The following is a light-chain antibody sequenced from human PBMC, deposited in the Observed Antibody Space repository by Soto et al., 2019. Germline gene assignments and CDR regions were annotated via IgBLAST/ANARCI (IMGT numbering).Light chain of an antibody. CDR2: GAF. Sequence: EIVMTQSPATLSMSPGERATLSCRASQNVRSNLAWYQQRPGQAPRLLIYGAFTRATGIPARFSGSGSGTDFTLTISSLQSEDFAVYYCHQYNDWPPVTFGQGTRLEIK. CDR1: QNVRSN. J-gene: IGKJ5*01. CDR3: HQYNDWPPVT. V-gene: IGKV3-15*01.